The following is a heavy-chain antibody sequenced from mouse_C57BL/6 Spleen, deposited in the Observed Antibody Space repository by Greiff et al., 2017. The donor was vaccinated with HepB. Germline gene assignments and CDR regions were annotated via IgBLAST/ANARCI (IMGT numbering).Heavy chain of an antibody. CDR3: ARKGTGNYFDY. V-gene: IGHV1-19*01. Sequence: VQLQQSGPVLVKPGASVKMSCKASGYTFTDYYMNWVKQSHGKSLEWIGVINPYNGGTSYNQKFKGKATLTVDKSSSTAYMELNSLTSEDSAVYYCARKGTGNYFDYWGQGTTLTVSS. J-gene: IGHJ2*01. CDR1: GYTFTDYY. CDR2: INPYNGGT. D-gene: IGHD4-1*01.